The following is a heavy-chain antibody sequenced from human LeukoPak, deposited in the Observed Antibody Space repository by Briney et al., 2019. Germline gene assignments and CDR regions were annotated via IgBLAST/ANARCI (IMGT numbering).Heavy chain of an antibody. CDR1: GFIFNQYC. CDR2: ISTSGGST. D-gene: IGHD3-16*01. V-gene: IGHV3-11*01. CDR3: ARDPRGDFVWCHRFDY. J-gene: IGHJ4*02. Sequence: GGSLRLSCGASGFIFNQYCMGWVRQAPGMGPEWVSYISTSGGSTYYSASAKGRFTISRDNARNSLFLQLRRLTAEDTAVYYCARDPRGDFVWCHRFDYWGQGVLVTVSS.